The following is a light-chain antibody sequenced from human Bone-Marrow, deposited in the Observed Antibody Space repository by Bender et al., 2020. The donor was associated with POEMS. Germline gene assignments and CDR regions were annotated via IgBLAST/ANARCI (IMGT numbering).Light chain of an antibody. CDR2: LYSDGSH. J-gene: IGLJ3*02. Sequence: QLVLTQSPSASASLGASVNVTCTLSSGHSSYAIAWHQQQPEKAPRYLMRLYSDGSHKRGGGIPDRFSGSISGAERYLTISSLQSEDEADYYCRTWGAGSSLVFSGGTKLTVL. V-gene: IGLV4-69*01. CDR1: SGHSSYA. CDR3: RTWGAGSSLV.